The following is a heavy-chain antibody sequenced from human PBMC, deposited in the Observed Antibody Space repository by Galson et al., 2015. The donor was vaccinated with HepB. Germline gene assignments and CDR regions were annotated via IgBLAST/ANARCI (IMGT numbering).Heavy chain of an antibody. J-gene: IGHJ6*02. D-gene: IGHD2-2*02. CDR2: ISSSSSTI. CDR3: ASLFPPICSSTSCYKYYYGMDV. V-gene: IGHV3-48*02. Sequence: SLRLSCAASGFTFSSYSMNWVRQAPGKGLEWVSYISSSSSTIYYADSVKGRFTISRDNAKNSLYLQMNSLRDEDTAVYYCASLFPPICSSTSCYKYYYGMDVWGQGTTVTVSS. CDR1: GFTFSSYS.